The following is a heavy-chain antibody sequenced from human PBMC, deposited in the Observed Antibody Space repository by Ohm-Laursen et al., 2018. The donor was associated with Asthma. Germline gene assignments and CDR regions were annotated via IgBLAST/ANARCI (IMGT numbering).Heavy chain of an antibody. Sequence: TLSLTCTVSGGSISSGGYYWSWIRQHPGKGLEWIGYIYYSGSTYYNPSLKSRVTISVDTSKNQFSLKLSSVTAADTAVYYCAREGTYYYDRKRVGWFDPWGQGTLVTVSS. J-gene: IGHJ5*02. D-gene: IGHD3-22*01. CDR2: IYYSGST. CDR3: AREGTYYYDRKRVGWFDP. CDR1: GGSISSGGYY. V-gene: IGHV4-31*03.